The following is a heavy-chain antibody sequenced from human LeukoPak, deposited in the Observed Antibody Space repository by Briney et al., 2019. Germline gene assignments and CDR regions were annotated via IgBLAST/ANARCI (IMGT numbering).Heavy chain of an antibody. CDR2: IKQDGSEK. Sequence: PGGSLRLSCAASGFTFISYWMSWVRQAPGKGLEWVANIKQDGSEKYYVGSVKGRFTISRDNAKNSLYLQMNSLRAEDTAVYYCARDLGSSGWYAFDYWGQGTLVTVSS. V-gene: IGHV3-7*01. CDR3: ARDLGSSGWYAFDY. J-gene: IGHJ4*02. D-gene: IGHD6-19*01. CDR1: GFTFISYW.